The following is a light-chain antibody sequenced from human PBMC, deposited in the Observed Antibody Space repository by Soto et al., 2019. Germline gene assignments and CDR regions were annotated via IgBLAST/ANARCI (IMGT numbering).Light chain of an antibody. CDR1: SSDVGGYNY. Sequence: QSALTQPPSASGSPGQSVTISCTGTSSDVGGYNYVSWYQQHPGKAPKVMIYEVSKRPSGVPDRFSGSKSGNTASLTVSGLQAEGEADYYCSSYAGSNSVFGGGTQLTVL. CDR3: SSYAGSNSV. J-gene: IGLJ3*02. CDR2: EVS. V-gene: IGLV2-8*01.